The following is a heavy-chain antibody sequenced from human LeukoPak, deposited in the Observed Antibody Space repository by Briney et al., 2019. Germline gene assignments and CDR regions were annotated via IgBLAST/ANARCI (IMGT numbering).Heavy chain of an antibody. CDR1: GYTFTSYG. D-gene: IGHD3-9*01. J-gene: IGHJ6*02. Sequence: ASVRVSCKASGYTFTSYGISWVRQAPGQGLEWMGWISAYNGNTNYAQKLQGRVTMTTDTSTSTAYMELRSLRSDDTAVYYCARDLELRYFDWLLPPAVYYYYGMDVWGQGTTVTVSS. CDR3: ARDLELRYFDWLLPPAVYYYYGMDV. V-gene: IGHV1-18*01. CDR2: ISAYNGNT.